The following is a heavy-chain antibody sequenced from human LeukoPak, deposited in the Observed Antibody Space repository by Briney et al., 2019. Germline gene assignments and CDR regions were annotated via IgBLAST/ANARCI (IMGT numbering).Heavy chain of an antibody. D-gene: IGHD3-22*01. CDR1: GGSLGTFY. V-gene: IGHV4-4*07. CDR3: ARAHSGFYLDA. J-gene: IGHJ4*02. Sequence: SETLSLTCTVSGGSLGTFYWSWIRQSADKGLEYIGRIHPTGSTNYKPPLKSRVTMSIDTSKNQFSMTLQSVTAADTAVYFCARAHSGFYLDAWGQGALVTVSS. CDR2: IHPTGST.